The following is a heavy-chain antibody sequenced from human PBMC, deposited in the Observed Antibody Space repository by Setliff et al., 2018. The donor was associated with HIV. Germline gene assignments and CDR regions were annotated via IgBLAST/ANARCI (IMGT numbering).Heavy chain of an antibody. CDR3: ARGQWEGLHAYFFDV. CDR1: HYSISDSYY. V-gene: IGHV4-38-2*01. J-gene: IGHJ4*01. Sequence: LSLTCLVSHYSISDSYYWGWVRQPPGKGLEWIGTVYYLGNTYHNPSLRSRLSLSIDRSHQSFSFQLTSVSAADTAMYYCARGQWEGLHAYFFDVWGHGMLVT. D-gene: IGHD1-26*01. CDR2: VYYLGNT.